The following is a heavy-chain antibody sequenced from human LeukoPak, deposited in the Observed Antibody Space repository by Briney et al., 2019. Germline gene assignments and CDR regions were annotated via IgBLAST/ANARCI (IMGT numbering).Heavy chain of an antibody. Sequence: GGSLRLSCAASGFTFSGYIMNWVRQAPGEGLEWISFIGTSGNTIYYADSVKGRFTVSRDNAKNSLYLQMNSLRAEDTAVYYCARDQWLDYWGQGTLVTVSS. CDR1: GFTFSGYI. D-gene: IGHD6-19*01. CDR2: IGTSGNTI. V-gene: IGHV3-48*01. J-gene: IGHJ4*02. CDR3: ARDQWLDY.